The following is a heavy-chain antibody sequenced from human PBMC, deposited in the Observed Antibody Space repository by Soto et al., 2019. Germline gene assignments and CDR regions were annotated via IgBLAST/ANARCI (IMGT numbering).Heavy chain of an antibody. D-gene: IGHD6-19*01. CDR2: ISDSGDVT. V-gene: IGHV3-23*01. CDR1: GFTFTNYA. J-gene: IGHJ4*02. Sequence: GGSLRLSCAASGFTFTNYAMSWVRQAPGKGLEWVSGISDSGDVTYLADSVKGRFTISRDNSKNTLYLQMDSLRAEDTAAYYCAKDLRQWLVQFDDWGRGTLVTVSS. CDR3: AKDLRQWLVQFDD.